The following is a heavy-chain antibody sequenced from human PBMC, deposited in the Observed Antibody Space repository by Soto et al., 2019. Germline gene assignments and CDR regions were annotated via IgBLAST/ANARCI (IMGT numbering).Heavy chain of an antibody. CDR1: GGSISSYY. J-gene: IGHJ6*02. CDR2: IYYSGST. CDR3: ARVYSYGYYYYYGMDV. D-gene: IGHD5-18*01. V-gene: IGHV4-59*01. Sequence: SETLSLTCTVSGGSISSYYWSWIRQPPGKGLEWIGNIYYSGSTNYNPSLKSRVTISVDTSKNQFSLKLSTVTAADTAVYYCARVYSYGYYYYYGMDVWGQGTTVTVSS.